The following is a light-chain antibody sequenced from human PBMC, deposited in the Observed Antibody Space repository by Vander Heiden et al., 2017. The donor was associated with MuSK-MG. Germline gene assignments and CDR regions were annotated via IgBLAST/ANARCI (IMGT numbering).Light chain of an antibody. V-gene: IGKV3-15*01. CDR3: QHDNNWHHT. CDR2: GAS. J-gene: IGKJ1*01. CDR1: QGVSSN. Sequence: EIVMTQSPATLSVSPGERATLSCRASQGVSSNLAWYQQKPGQAPRLLIYGASTRATDIPARTDFTLTISSLQSEDFAVYFCQHDNNWHHTFGQGTTVEIK.